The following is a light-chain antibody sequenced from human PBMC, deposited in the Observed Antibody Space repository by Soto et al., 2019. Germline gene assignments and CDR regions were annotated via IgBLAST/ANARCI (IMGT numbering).Light chain of an antibody. V-gene: IGLV2-14*01. CDR2: EVT. CDR1: SSDVGLFSY. Sequence: QSALTQPASVSGSPGQSITISCTGTSSDVGLFSYVSWYQQHRGKVPKLIIYEVTNRPSGVSNRFSGSKSGNAASLTISGLQAEDEADYYCTSYSSSSPVVFGGGTKLTVL. J-gene: IGLJ2*01. CDR3: TSYSSSSPVV.